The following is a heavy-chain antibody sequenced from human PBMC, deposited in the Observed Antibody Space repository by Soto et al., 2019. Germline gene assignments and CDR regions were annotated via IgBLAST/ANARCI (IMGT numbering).Heavy chain of an antibody. J-gene: IGHJ5*02. V-gene: IGHV5-51*01. CDR2: IYPGDSDT. CDR1: GYSFTSYW. D-gene: IGHD6-13*01. CDR3: AHMVSDGMDPPNWFDP. Sequence: GESLKISCKGSGYSFTSYWIGWVRQMPGKGLEWMGIIYPGDSDTRYSPSFQGQVTISADKSISTAYLQWSSLKASDTATYYCAHMVSDGMDPPNWFDPWGQGTLVTVSS.